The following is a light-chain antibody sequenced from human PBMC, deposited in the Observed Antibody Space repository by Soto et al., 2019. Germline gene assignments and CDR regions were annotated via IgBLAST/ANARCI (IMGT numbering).Light chain of an antibody. CDR1: QSISSTY. CDR3: HQRYNWPRVT. Sequence: EIVLTHSPGTLCFSPGQRAALSGRGIQSISSTYLTWYHQRPGQAPRLLIYDASRRATGIPDRFSGSGSGTDFTLTITSLEPEDFAVYFCHQRYNWPRVTFGQGTRLEIK. CDR2: DAS. V-gene: IGKV3D-20*02. J-gene: IGKJ5*01.